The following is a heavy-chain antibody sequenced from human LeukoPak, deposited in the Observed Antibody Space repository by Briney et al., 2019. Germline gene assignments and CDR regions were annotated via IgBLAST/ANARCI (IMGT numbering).Heavy chain of an antibody. CDR1: GFTFSSYA. CDR2: ISGSGGNT. Sequence: GSLRLSCAASGFTFSSYAMSWVRQAPGKGLEWVSTISGSGGNTYYADSVKGRFTISRDNSKNTLYLQMNSLRAEDTAVYYCAKGIQLWFRTSRYYFDYWGQGTLVTVSS. V-gene: IGHV3-23*01. J-gene: IGHJ4*02. D-gene: IGHD5-18*01. CDR3: AKGIQLWFRTSRYYFDY.